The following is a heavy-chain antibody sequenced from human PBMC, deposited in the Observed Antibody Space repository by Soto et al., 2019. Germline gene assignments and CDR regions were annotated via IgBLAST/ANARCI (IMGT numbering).Heavy chain of an antibody. CDR1: GFTFRRYA. V-gene: IGHV3-30-3*01. CDR3: AREGMEYACDQ. D-gene: IGHD2-8*01. CDR2: VSSDGSDK. Sequence: QVQLVESGGGVVQPGRSLRLSCAASGFTFRRYAMHWVRQAPGKGLEWMAVVSSDGSDKYYADSVKGRFTISRDNSKNTVYLQMNSLRPEDMALYYCAREGMEYACDQWGQGTLVTVSS. J-gene: IGHJ5*02.